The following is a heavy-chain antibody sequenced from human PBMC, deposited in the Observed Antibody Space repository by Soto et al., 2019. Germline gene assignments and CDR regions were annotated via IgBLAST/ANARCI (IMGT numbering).Heavy chain of an antibody. J-gene: IGHJ4*02. CDR3: ARDQRFKSLTGY. V-gene: IGHV3-7*05. D-gene: IGHD3-9*01. CDR2: IKQDGSEK. Sequence: PGGSLRLSCAASGFTFSSYWMSWVRQAPGKGLEWVANIKQDGSEKDYVDSGKGRVTISRDNAKNSLYLQMNSLRAEDTDVYYCARDQRFKSLTGYWGPGTLVTVSS. CDR1: GFTFSSYW.